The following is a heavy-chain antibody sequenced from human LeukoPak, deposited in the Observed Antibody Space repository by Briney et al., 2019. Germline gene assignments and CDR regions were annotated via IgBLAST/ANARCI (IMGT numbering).Heavy chain of an antibody. CDR3: AELGITMIGGV. J-gene: IGHJ6*04. V-gene: IGHV3-7*01. CDR2: IKQYGSEK. D-gene: IGHD3-10*02. CDR1: GFTFSSYW. Sequence: GGSLRLLCGASGFTFSSYWMSCVREAPGKGLEWLANIKQYGSEKYYVDSVKGRFTISRDNAKNSLYLQLNSLRAEDTAVYYCAELGITMIGGVWGKGTTVTISS.